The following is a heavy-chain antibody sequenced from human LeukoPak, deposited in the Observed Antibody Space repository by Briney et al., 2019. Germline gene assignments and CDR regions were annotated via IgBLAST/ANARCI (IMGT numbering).Heavy chain of an antibody. CDR2: VYGSGST. CDR1: GYSISNGHY. J-gene: IGHJ6*03. Sequence: SEPLSLTCSVSGYSISNGHYWGWIRQPPGKGLEWIGSVYGSGSTYYNTSLRSRVTISVDTSKNHFSLSMNYVTVADTAVYFCARGPFGSGNYYHYYYMDVWGKGTTVTVSS. D-gene: IGHD3-10*01. V-gene: IGHV4-38-2*02. CDR3: ARGPFGSGNYYHYYYMDV.